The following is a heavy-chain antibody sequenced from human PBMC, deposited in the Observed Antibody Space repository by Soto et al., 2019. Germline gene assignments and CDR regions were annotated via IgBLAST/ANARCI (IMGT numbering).Heavy chain of an antibody. D-gene: IGHD1-26*01. V-gene: IGHV1-18*01. CDR3: ARWSAIVGGAEALDI. Sequence: QVQLVQSGAEVKKPGASVRVSCKTSGYTFINYGITWVRQPPGQGLEWMGWLSAYNGDTSSSEKVQDRFTMTTDTSTNTVYMDLRSLRSDDTAVYYCARWSAIVGGAEALDIWGQGTMVIVSS. J-gene: IGHJ3*02. CDR1: GYTFINYG. CDR2: LSAYNGDT.